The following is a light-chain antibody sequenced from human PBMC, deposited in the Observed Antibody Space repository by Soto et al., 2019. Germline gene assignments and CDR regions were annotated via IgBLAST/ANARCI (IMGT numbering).Light chain of an antibody. CDR1: SSNIGRNY. V-gene: IGLV1-51*01. J-gene: IGLJ3*02. CDR2: DND. Sequence: QSVLTQPPSVSAAPGQKVTISCSGTSSNIGRNYVSWYQLLPGTAPKLLIYDNDKRPSGIPDRFSGSKSGTSATLGITGLQTGDEADYYCGTWDNSLSPFWVFGGGTKLTVL. CDR3: GTWDNSLSPFWV.